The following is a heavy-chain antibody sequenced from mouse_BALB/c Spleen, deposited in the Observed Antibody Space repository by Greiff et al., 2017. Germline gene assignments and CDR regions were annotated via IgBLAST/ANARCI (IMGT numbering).Heavy chain of an antibody. V-gene: IGHV1-4*02. CDR1: GYTFTSYT. Sequence: QVQLKQSAAELARPGASVKMSCKASGYTFTSYTMHWVKQRPGQGLEWIGYINPSSGYTEYNQKFKDKTTLTADKSSSTAYMQLSSLTSEDSAVYYCAREGKDHDGDYWGQGTTLTVSS. CDR2: INPSSGYT. J-gene: IGHJ2*01. CDR3: AREGKDHDGDY. D-gene: IGHD2-4*01.